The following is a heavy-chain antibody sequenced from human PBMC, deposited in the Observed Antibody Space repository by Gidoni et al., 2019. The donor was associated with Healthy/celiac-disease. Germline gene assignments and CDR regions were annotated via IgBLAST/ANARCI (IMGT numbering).Heavy chain of an antibody. J-gene: IGHJ6*02. CDR3: AKERYGMDV. Sequence: EVQLLESGGGVVQPGGSLSTSCAASGFTFRSDAMSSVRQAPGKGLGWVSAISGSGGSTSYADSVKGRFTIARDNSKNTLYLQMNSLRAEDTAVYYCAKERYGMDVWGQGTTVTVSS. CDR1: GFTFRSDA. V-gene: IGHV3-23*01. CDR2: ISGSGGST.